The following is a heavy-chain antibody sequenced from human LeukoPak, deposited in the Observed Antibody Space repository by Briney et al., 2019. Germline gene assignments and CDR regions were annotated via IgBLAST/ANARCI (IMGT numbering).Heavy chain of an antibody. D-gene: IGHD3-22*01. CDR2: INPNSGGT. J-gene: IGHJ4*02. CDR1: GYTFTGYY. V-gene: IGHV1-2*02. Sequence: ASVNVSCKASGYTFTGYYMHWVRQAPGQGLEWMGWINPNSGGTYYAQKFQGRASMTRDTSISTAYMELSSLRSDDTAVYYCYYRVSSGYLTWGQGTLVAVSS. CDR3: YYRVSSGYLT.